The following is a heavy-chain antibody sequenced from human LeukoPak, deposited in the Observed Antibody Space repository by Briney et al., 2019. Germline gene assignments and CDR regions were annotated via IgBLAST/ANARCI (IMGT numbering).Heavy chain of an antibody. D-gene: IGHD2-2*01. CDR1: GFTLSTYN. CDR3: ARSVVPACRNSSSWFGS. V-gene: IGHV3-48*04. Sequence: PGGSLRLSCAASGFTLSTYNMNWVRQAPGKGLEWVSYISTSSSTIYYADSVKGRFTISRDNARNSLYLQMNSLRAEDTAVYYCARSVVPACRNSSSWFGSWGLGTLVTVSS. J-gene: IGHJ5*01. CDR2: ISTSSSTI.